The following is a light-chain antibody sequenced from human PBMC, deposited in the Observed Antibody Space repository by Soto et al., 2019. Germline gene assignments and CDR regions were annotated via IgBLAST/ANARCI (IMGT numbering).Light chain of an antibody. Sequence: QSALTQPASVSGSPGQSITISCTGTSSDVGGYNYVSWYQQHPGKAPKLMIYDVVNRPSGVSNRFSGSKSGNTASLTISELQPEDEADYYCNSYTSSSTVVFGGGTKVTVL. CDR3: NSYTSSSTVV. CDR2: DVV. CDR1: SSDVGGYNY. V-gene: IGLV2-14*01. J-gene: IGLJ3*02.